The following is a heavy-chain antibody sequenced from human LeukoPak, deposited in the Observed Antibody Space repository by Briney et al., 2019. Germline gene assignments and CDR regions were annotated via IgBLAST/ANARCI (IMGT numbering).Heavy chain of an antibody. V-gene: IGHV1-69*06. D-gene: IGHD3-22*01. Sequence: SVKVSCKASGGTFSSYAISWVRQAPGQGLEWMGGIIPIFGTANYAQKFQGRVTITADKSTSTAYMELSSLRSEDTAVYYCARAGSSGLLYYYYMDVWGKGTTVTISS. J-gene: IGHJ6*03. CDR2: IIPIFGTA. CDR3: ARAGSSGLLYYYYMDV. CDR1: GGTFSSYA.